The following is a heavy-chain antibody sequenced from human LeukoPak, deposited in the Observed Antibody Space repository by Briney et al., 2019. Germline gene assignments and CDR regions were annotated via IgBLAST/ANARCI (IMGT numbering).Heavy chain of an antibody. CDR1: GYTFTGSY. J-gene: IGHJ4*02. CDR2: INLNSGGT. CDR3: ARSPHILTGENFDY. V-gene: IGHV1-2*02. Sequence: ASVKVSCKASGYTFTGSYMHWVRQAPGQGLEWMGWINLNSGGTNYAQKFQVRVTMTRDTSISTAYMELSRLRSDDTSVYYCARSPHILTGENFDYWGQGTLVTVSS. D-gene: IGHD3-9*01.